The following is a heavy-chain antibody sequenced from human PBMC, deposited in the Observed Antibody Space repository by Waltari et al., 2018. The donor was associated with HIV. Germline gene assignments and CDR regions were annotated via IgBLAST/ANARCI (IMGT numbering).Heavy chain of an antibody. CDR1: GGPLSSSSYY. V-gene: IGHV4-39*01. Sequence: QLQPQESGPGLVKPSATLSLPCTVPGGPLSSSSYYWGWIRQPPGKGLEWIGSIYYSGSTYYNPSLKSRVTISVDTSKNQFSLKLSSVTAADTAVYYCARHGGWSSSPYYFDYWGQGTLVTVSS. D-gene: IGHD6-6*01. CDR3: ARHGGWSSSPYYFDY. J-gene: IGHJ4*02. CDR2: IYYSGST.